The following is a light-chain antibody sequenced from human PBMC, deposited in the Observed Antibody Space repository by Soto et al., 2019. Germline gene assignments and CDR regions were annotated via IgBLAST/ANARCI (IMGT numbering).Light chain of an antibody. V-gene: IGLV2-11*01. Sequence: QSALTQPRSVSGSPGQSVTISCTGTSSDVGGYNYVSWYQQHPGKAPKLMIYDVVKRPSGVPDRFSGSKSGNTASLTISGLQAEVEADYYCCSYAGSYTLVFGGGTKLTVL. CDR3: CSYAGSYTLV. J-gene: IGLJ3*02. CDR1: SSDVGGYNY. CDR2: DVV.